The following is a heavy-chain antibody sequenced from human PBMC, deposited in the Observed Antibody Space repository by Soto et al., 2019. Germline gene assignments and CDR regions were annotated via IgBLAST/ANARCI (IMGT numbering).Heavy chain of an antibody. D-gene: IGHD3-10*02. CDR2: VYTSDYT. CDR3: GCSAGPPGDFFYNNGMDV. J-gene: IGHJ6*02. Sequence: PSETLSLTCSVSCASIRSYYWHWIRQPPGKGLEWIGYVYTSDYTRYSSSLKSRVTISVDTSKSQFYLGLNSVTAADTAVYYCGCSAGPPGDFFYNNGMDVWGQGTTVRVSS. V-gene: IGHV4-59*03. CDR1: CASIRSYY.